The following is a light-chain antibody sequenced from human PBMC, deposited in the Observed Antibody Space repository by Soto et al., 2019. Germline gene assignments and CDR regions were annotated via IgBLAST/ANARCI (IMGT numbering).Light chain of an antibody. CDR1: SSDVGSYNL. CDR2: EAS. Sequence: QSALTQPASVSGSPGQSITISCTGTSSDVGSYNLDSWYQQHPGKAPKLMIYEASKRPSGVSNRFSGSKSGNTASLTISGLQAEDEADYYCCSYAGSSTFVYVFGTGTKVTVL. J-gene: IGLJ1*01. V-gene: IGLV2-23*02. CDR3: CSYAGSSTFVYV.